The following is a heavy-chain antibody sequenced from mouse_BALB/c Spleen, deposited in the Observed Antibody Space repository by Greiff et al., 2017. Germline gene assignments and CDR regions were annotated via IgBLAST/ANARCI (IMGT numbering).Heavy chain of an antibody. CDR3: ARDGYWFDY. CDR1: GYTFTSYW. CDR2: IDPSDSET. Sequence: QVQLQQPGAELVKPGAPVKLSCKASGYTFTSYWMNWVKQRPGRGLEWIGRIDPSDSETHYNQKFKDKATLTVDKSSSTAYIQLSSLTSEDSAVYYCARDGYWFDYWGQGTTLTVSS. V-gene: IGHV1-69*02. D-gene: IGHD2-3*01. J-gene: IGHJ2*01.